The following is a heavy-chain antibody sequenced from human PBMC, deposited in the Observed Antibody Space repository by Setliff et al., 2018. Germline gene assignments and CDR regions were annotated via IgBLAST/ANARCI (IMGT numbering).Heavy chain of an antibody. CDR3: ARAGRNNYDSSGYYYDPYYYNYMDV. CDR1: GYTFTSYG. Sequence: ASVKVSCKASGYTFTSYGITWVRQAPGQGLEWMGWISAYNGNTNYAQKLQGRVTMTTDTSTSTAYMELRSLRSDDTAVYYCARAGRNNYDSSGYYYDPYYYNYMDVWGKGTTVTVSS. D-gene: IGHD3-22*01. CDR2: ISAYNGNT. V-gene: IGHV1-18*01. J-gene: IGHJ6*03.